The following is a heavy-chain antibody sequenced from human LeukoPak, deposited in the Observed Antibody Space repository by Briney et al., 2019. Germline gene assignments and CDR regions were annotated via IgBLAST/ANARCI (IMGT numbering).Heavy chain of an antibody. V-gene: IGHV3-33*01. CDR1: GFTFSSYG. CDR3: AREGTPYSRGPSFDY. J-gene: IGHJ4*02. CDR2: IWYDGSNK. Sequence: GGSLRLSCAASGFTFSSYGMHWVRQAPGKGLEWVAVIWYDGSNKYYADSVKGRFTISRDNSKDTLYPQMNSLRAEDTAVYYCAREGTPYSRGPSFDYWGQGTLVTVSS. D-gene: IGHD6-13*01.